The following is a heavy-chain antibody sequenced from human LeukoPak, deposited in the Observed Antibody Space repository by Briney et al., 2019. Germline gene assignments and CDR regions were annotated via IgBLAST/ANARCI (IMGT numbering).Heavy chain of an antibody. D-gene: IGHD6-19*01. CDR2: INPNSGGT. V-gene: IGHV1-2*02. J-gene: IGHJ3*02. Sequence: ASVKVSCKASGYTFTGYYMHWVRQAPGQGLEWMGWINPNSGGTNYAQKFQGRVTTTRDTSISTAYMELSRLRSDDTAVYYCARSGPQVAVYDAFDIWGQGTMVTVSS. CDR3: ARSGPQVAVYDAFDI. CDR1: GYTFTGYY.